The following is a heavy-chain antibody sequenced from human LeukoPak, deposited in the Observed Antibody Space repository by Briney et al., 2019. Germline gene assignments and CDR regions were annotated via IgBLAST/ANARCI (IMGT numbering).Heavy chain of an antibody. CDR2: ISSSSSYI. D-gene: IGHD3-22*01. J-gene: IGHJ4*02. CDR3: ARGHYDSRGYYCANPGKF. CDR1: GFTFSSYS. V-gene: IGHV3-21*01. Sequence: GGSLRLSCAASGFTFSSYSMNWVRQAPGQGLEWVSSISSSSSYINYTDSVKGRFTISRGNAKNSLYLQMNSLRAEDTAVYSCARGHYDSRGYYCANPGKFRGQGTLVTVSS.